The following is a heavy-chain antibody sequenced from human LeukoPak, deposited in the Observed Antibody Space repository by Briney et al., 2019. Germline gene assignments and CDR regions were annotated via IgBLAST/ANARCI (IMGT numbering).Heavy chain of an antibody. CDR2: ISGSGGST. CDR1: GFTFSSYA. V-gene: IGHV3-23*01. D-gene: IGHD2-2*02. CDR3: AKENGCSSTSCYMHAFDI. J-gene: IGHJ3*02. Sequence: GGSLRLSCAASGFTFSSYAMSWVRQAPGEGLEWVSAISGSGGSTYYADSVKGRFTISRDNSKNTLYLQMNSLRAEDTAVYYCAKENGCSSTSCYMHAFDIWGQGTMVTVSS.